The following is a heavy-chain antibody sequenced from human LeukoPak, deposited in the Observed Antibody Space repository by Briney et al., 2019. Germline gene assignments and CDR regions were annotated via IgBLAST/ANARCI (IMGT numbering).Heavy chain of an antibody. D-gene: IGHD5-24*01. Sequence: GGSLRLSCAASGFTFDDYTMHWVRHAPGKGLEWVSLISWDGGSTYYADSVKGRFTISRDNSKNSLYLQMNSLRTEDTALYYCAKSGEMATIYFDYWGQGTLVTVSS. V-gene: IGHV3-43*01. CDR1: GFTFDDYT. CDR3: AKSGEMATIYFDY. CDR2: ISWDGGST. J-gene: IGHJ4*02.